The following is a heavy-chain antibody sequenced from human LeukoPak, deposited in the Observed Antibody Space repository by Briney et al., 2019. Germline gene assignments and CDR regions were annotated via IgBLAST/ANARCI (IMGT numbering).Heavy chain of an antibody. V-gene: IGHV3-23*01. Sequence: PGGSLRLSCAASGFTFSSYAMSWVRQAPGKGLEWVSATSGSGGSTYYADSVKGRFTISRDSSKNTLYLQMHSLRAEDTAVYYCAARPGEVAVPYDYWGQGTLVTVSS. CDR3: AARPGEVAVPYDY. J-gene: IGHJ4*02. CDR2: TSGSGGST. CDR1: GFTFSSYA. D-gene: IGHD2-15*01.